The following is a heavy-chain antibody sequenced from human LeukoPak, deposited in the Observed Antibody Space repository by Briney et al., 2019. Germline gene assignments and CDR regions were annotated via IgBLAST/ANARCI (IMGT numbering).Heavy chain of an antibody. D-gene: IGHD6-13*01. Sequence: ETLSLTCAVYGGSFSGYYWSWVRQAPGKGLEWVSVIYSGGSTYYADSVKGRFIISRDNSKNTLHLQMNSLRGEDTAVYYCARIQQQLLKGIYYMDVWGKGTTVTVSS. CDR1: GGSFSGYY. V-gene: IGHV3-53*01. J-gene: IGHJ6*03. CDR2: IYSGGST. CDR3: ARIQQQLLKGIYYMDV.